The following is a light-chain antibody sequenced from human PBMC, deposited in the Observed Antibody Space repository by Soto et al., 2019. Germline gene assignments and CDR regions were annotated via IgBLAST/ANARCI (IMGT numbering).Light chain of an antibody. Sequence: EIVLTQSPATLSLSPGERVTLSCRASQSISSYLAWYQQKPGQAPRLLIYDASKRASGFPARFSGSGSGTDFTLTINGLEPEDFAVYYCQQRTNWPLTFGGGTKVEIK. V-gene: IGKV3-11*01. CDR1: QSISSY. CDR3: QQRTNWPLT. CDR2: DAS. J-gene: IGKJ4*01.